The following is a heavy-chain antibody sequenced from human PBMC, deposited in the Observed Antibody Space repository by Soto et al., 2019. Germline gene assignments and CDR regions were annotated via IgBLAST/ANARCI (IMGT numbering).Heavy chain of an antibody. CDR1: GFTFSTYS. Sequence: GGSLRLSCAASGFTFSTYSLNWVRQAPGKGLEWVSSISSSSSYIYYADSVKGRFTISRDNAKNSLYLQMNSLRAEDTAVYYCAREPSGSPDYWGQGTLVTVS. CDR2: ISSSSSYI. V-gene: IGHV3-21*01. CDR3: AREPSGSPDY. J-gene: IGHJ4*02.